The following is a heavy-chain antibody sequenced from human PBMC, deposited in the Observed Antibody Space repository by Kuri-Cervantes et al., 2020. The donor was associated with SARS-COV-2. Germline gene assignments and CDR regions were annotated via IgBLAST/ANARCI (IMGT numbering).Heavy chain of an antibody. Sequence: ASVKVSCKTSGYTFTTYGISWVRQAPGRGLEWMGWISTYNGNTNYAQIFQDRVTMTTDTSTSTAYMELRSLRSDDTAVYYCARGGNIAAAGTFYYYYMDVWGKGTTVTVSS. CDR3: ARGGNIAAAGTFYYYYMDV. D-gene: IGHD6-13*01. CDR1: GYTFTTYG. V-gene: IGHV1-18*01. CDR2: ISTYNGNT. J-gene: IGHJ6*03.